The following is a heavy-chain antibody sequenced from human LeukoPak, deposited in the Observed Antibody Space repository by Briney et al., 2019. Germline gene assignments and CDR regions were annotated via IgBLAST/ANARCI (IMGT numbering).Heavy chain of an antibody. J-gene: IGHJ6*02. D-gene: IGHD3-3*01. V-gene: IGHV4-34*01. CDR3: ATFTGNYDFWSGYLYGMDV. Sequence: PSETLSLTCAVYGGSFIDYYWSWIRQPPGKGLEWIGEINHSGSTNYNPSLESRVTISVDTSKNQFSLKLSSVTAADTAVYYCATFTGNYDFWSGYLYGMDVWGQGTTVTVSS. CDR1: GGSFIDYY. CDR2: INHSGST.